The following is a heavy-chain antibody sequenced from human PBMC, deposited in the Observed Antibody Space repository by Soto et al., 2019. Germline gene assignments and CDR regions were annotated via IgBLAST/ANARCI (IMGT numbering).Heavy chain of an antibody. J-gene: IGHJ4*02. CDR2: ICWNSSSK. D-gene: IGHD6-13*01. V-gene: IGHV3-9*01. CDR3: AKDGAKHFSPDIAAAAMSYFDY. Sequence: GGSLRLSCAASGFTFDDYAMHWVRQAPGKGLEWVSGICWNSSSKYYADSVKGRFTISRDNSKNTLYLQINSLRAEDTAVYYCAKDGAKHFSPDIAAAAMSYFDYWGQGTLVTVSS. CDR1: GFTFDDYA.